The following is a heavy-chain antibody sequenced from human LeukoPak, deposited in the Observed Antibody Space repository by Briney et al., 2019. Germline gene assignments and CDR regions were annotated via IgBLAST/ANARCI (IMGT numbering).Heavy chain of an antibody. CDR2: ISYDGSNK. CDR1: GFTFSSYA. D-gene: IGHD3-22*01. CDR3: ARARYDSSGYPDAFDI. J-gene: IGHJ3*02. Sequence: GSLRLSCAASGFTFSSYAMHWVRQAPGKGLEWVAVISYDGSNKYYADSVKGRFTISRDNSKNTLYLQMNSLRAEDTAVYYCARARYDSSGYPDAFDIWGQGTMVTVSS. V-gene: IGHV3-30*04.